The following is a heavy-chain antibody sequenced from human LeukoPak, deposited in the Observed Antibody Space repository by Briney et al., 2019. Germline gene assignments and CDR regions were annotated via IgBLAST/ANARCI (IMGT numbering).Heavy chain of an antibody. CDR2: ISGSGGST. J-gene: IGHJ4*02. D-gene: IGHD6-13*01. V-gene: IGHV3-23*01. Sequence: GGSLRLSCAASGFTVSSNYMSWVRQAPGKGLEWVSAISGSGGSTYYADSVKGRFTISRDNSKNTLYLQMNSLRAEDTAVYYCAKDSPLYSSSYYFDYWGQGTLVTVSS. CDR3: AKDSPLYSSSYYFDY. CDR1: GFTVSSNY.